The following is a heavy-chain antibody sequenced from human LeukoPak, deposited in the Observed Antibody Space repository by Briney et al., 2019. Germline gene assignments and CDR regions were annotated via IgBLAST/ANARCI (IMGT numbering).Heavy chain of an antibody. CDR1: GGSITNYY. CDR2: SYYNGNT. Sequence: PSETLSLTCTVSGGSITNYYWSWIRQPPGKGLEWIGFSYYNGNTNYNPSLKSRVTISVDMSKNQFSLSLRSVTAADTAVYYCARGQKYTSGYTVTELGSRYFDYWGQGTLVTVSS. J-gene: IGHJ4*02. V-gene: IGHV4-59*01. D-gene: IGHD5-18*01. CDR3: ARGQKYTSGYTVTELGSRYFDY.